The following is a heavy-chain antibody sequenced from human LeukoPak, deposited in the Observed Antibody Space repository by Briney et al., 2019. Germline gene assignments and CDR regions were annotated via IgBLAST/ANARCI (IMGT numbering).Heavy chain of an antibody. J-gene: IGHJ4*02. Sequence: ASVKVSCKASGYTFTGYYMHWVRQAPGQGLEWMGRINPNSGGTNYAQKFQGRVTMIRDTSISTAYMELSRLRSDDPAVYYCARSHGYDSSGYYYHYGARETLAPVSS. CDR3: ARSHGYDSSGYYYHY. D-gene: IGHD3-22*01. V-gene: IGHV1-2*06. CDR1: GYTFTGYY. CDR2: INPNSGGT.